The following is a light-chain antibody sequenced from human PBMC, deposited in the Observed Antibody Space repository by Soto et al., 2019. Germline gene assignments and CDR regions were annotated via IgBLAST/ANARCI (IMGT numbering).Light chain of an antibody. CDR3: QQANSFPPT. J-gene: IGKJ2*01. V-gene: IGKV1D-12*01. CDR1: QGISSW. CDR2: AAS. Sequence: DIQMTQSPSSVSASVGDRVTITCRASQGISSWLVWYQQKPGKAPKRLIYAASSLQSGVPSRFSGSGSGTDFTLTISSMQPEDFATYYCQQANSFPPTFGQGTKLEIK.